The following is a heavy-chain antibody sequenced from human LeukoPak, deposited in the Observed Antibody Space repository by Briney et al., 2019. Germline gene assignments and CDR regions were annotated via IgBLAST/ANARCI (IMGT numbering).Heavy chain of an antibody. CDR1: GFTVSTNY. CDR3: AKGVRRSSDYSSPVDY. J-gene: IGHJ4*02. V-gene: IGHV3-66*01. CDR2: IYSGDTT. Sequence: GGSLRLSCAASGFTVSTNYMSWVRQAPGKGLEWVSVIYSGDTTFYADSVRGKFTISRDNSRNTLYLQMNSLRAEDTAVYYCAKGVRRSSDYSSPVDYWGQGTLVTVSS. D-gene: IGHD3-22*01.